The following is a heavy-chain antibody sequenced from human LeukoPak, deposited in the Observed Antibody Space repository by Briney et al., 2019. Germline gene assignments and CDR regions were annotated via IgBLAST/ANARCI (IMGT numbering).Heavy chain of an antibody. CDR2: IYTSGST. CDR1: GDAISTYY. V-gene: IGHV4-4*07. J-gene: IGHJ3*02. D-gene: IGHD2-15*01. Sequence: SETLSLTCTVSGDAISTYYWSWIRQPAGKGLEWIGRIYTSGSTNYNPSLKSRVTMSVDTSKNQFSLKLSSVTAADTAVYYCASGGGSPYDAFDIWGQGTMVTVSS. CDR3: ASGGGSPYDAFDI.